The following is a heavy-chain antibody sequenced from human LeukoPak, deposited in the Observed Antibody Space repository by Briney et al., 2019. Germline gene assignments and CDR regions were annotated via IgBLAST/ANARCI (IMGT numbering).Heavy chain of an antibody. CDR1: GFTFSDYY. V-gene: IGHV3-11*04. J-gene: IGHJ4*02. Sequence: GGSLRLSCAASGFTFSDYYMSWIRQAPGKGLEWVSYISNSGSTIYYADSVKGRFTISRDNAKNSLYLQMNSLRAEDTAVYYCARVYFDSSGYYWGGIDYWGQGTLVTVSS. CDR2: ISNSGSTI. CDR3: ARVYFDSSGYYWGGIDY. D-gene: IGHD3-22*01.